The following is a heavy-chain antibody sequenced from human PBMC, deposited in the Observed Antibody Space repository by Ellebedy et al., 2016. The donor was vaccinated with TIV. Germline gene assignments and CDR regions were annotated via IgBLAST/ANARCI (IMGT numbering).Heavy chain of an antibody. D-gene: IGHD3-10*01. Sequence: GESLKISCAASGFTFSSYWMHWVRQAPGKGLVWVSRINRDGTITNYADFVKGRFTISRDNAKNTVYLQMNSLRTEDTAVRTEDTAVYYCARGKSDGWYFDLWGRGTLVTVSS. CDR2: INRDGTIT. V-gene: IGHV3-74*01. CDR1: GFTFSSYW. CDR3: DTAVYYCARGKSDGWYFDL. J-gene: IGHJ2*01.